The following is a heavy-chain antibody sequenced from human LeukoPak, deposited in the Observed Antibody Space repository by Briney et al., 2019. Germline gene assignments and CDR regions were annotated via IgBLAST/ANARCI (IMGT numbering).Heavy chain of an antibody. D-gene: IGHD4-17*01. Sequence: GGSLRLSCEASGFSFSNSWMLWVRQVPGKGWVWVSRILTDGTTAYTDSVKGRFTISRDNAKNSLYLQMSSLRDEDTAVYYCARDRGYGDYAGAFDIWGQGTMVTVSS. J-gene: IGHJ3*02. V-gene: IGHV3-74*01. CDR3: ARDRGYGDYAGAFDI. CDR2: ILTDGTT. CDR1: GFSFSNSW.